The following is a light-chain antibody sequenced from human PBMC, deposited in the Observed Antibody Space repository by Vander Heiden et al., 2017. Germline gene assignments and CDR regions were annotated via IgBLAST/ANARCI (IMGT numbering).Light chain of an antibody. CDR1: QSISSW. V-gene: IGKV1-5*03. CDR2: KAS. Sequence: IQTTHSPSTLSGAVGDRVTLTCQASQSISSWLAWDQQKPGKAPKLLIYKASRLESGVHSRFSGSRPGTEFTLTSISMAPDDFETDYCQQYRTFGQGTKVEIK. CDR3: QQYRT. J-gene: IGKJ1*01.